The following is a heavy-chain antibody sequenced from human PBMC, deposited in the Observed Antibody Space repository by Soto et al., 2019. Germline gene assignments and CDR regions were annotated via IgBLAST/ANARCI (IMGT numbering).Heavy chain of an antibody. J-gene: IGHJ6*02. V-gene: IGHV3-30-3*01. CDR2: ISFDGTKK. Sequence: SLRLSCAASGFTFNIYALHWVRQAPGKGLEWVAVISFDGTKKYYSDSVKGRFTISRDNLKNTLYLQMNNLRVEDVALYFCAREDDYGYRYINYGLDVWGQGTTVTVSS. CDR3: AREDDYGYRYINYGLDV. CDR1: GFTFNIYA. D-gene: IGHD4-17*01.